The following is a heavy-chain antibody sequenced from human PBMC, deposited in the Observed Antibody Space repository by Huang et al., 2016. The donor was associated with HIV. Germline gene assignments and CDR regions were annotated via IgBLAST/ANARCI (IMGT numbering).Heavy chain of an antibody. CDR3: ATKTAGMDI. V-gene: IGHV3-7*01. CDR1: TFTFGAYW. J-gene: IGHJ6*02. Sequence: VESGGRSVQPGGSIRLSCVGSTFTFGAYWMSWVRQPPRKGLECVANIKQDETEKYYVDCVKGRFNISRDNAKKVLFLEMDARRVEDTAIYFCATKTAGMDIWGQGTTVIVSS. CDR2: IKQDETEK.